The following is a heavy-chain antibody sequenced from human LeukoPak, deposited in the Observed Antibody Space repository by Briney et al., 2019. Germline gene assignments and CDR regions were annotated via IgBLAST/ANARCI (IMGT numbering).Heavy chain of an antibody. J-gene: IGHJ5*02. CDR1: GFTFSRNW. CDR2: INSYGSTT. V-gene: IGHV3-74*01. CDR3: ARDLTYGTGWFDA. D-gene: IGHD3-10*01. Sequence: GGSLRLSCAASGFTFSRNWMHWVRHAPGKGLVWVARINSYGSTTSYADPVKGRFTISRDNAKNTLYLQMNSLRAEDTAVYYCARDLTYGTGWFDAWGQGTLVTVSS.